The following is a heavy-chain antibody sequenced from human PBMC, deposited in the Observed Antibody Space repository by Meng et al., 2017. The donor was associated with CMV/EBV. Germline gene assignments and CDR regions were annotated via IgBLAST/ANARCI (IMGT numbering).Heavy chain of an antibody. CDR1: GFTFSSYA. CDR2: IYRGGSST. J-gene: IGHJ4*02. V-gene: IGHV3-23*03. CDR3: AKGVCSLD. D-gene: IGHD3-10*02. Sequence: GESLKISCAASGFTFSSYAMSWVRQAPGKGLEWVSVIYRGGSSTYYADSVKGRFTISRDNSKNTLYLQMNSLRAEDTAVYYCAKGVCSLDWGQGTLVTVSS.